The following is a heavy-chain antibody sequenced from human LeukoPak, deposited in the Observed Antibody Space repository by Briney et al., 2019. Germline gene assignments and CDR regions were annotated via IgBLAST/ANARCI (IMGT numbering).Heavy chain of an antibody. Sequence: ASVKVSCKASGYTFTSYGISWVRQAPGQGLEWMGWISAYNGNTNYAQKLQGRVTMTTDTSTSTAYMELRSLRSDDTAVCYCAGSLRDYGDHEGAFDIWGQGTMVTVSS. D-gene: IGHD4-17*01. CDR1: GYTFTSYG. CDR3: AGSLRDYGDHEGAFDI. J-gene: IGHJ3*02. V-gene: IGHV1-18*01. CDR2: ISAYNGNT.